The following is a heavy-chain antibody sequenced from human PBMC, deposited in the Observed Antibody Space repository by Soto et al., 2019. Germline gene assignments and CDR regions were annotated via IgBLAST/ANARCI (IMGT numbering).Heavy chain of an antibody. CDR2: IKSKTDGGTT. Sequence: EVQLVESGGGLVKPGGSLRLSCAASGFTFSNAWMNWVRQAPGKGLEWVGRIKSKTDGGTTDYAAPVKGRFTISRDDSKNTLYLQMNSLKTEDTAVYYFTNTSPLLFNQWLALEGWFDPWGQGTLVTVSS. CDR3: TNTSPLLFNQWLALEGWFDP. CDR1: GFTFSNAW. D-gene: IGHD6-19*01. V-gene: IGHV3-15*07. J-gene: IGHJ5*02.